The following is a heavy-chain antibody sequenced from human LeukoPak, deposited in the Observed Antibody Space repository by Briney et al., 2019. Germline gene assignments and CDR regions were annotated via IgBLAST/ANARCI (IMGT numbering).Heavy chain of an antibody. D-gene: IGHD3-22*01. J-gene: IGHJ5*02. CDR1: GFTVSSNY. CDR3: ARALDYDSSGYSP. Sequence: GGSLRLSCAASGFTVSSNYMSWVRQAPGKGLEWVSVIYSGGSTCYADSVKGRFTISRDNSKNTLYLQMNSLRAEDTAVYYCARALDYDSSGYSPWGQGALVTVSS. V-gene: IGHV3-66*01. CDR2: IYSGGST.